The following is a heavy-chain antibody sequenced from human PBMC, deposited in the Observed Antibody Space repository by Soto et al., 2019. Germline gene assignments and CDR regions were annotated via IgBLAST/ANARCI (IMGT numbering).Heavy chain of an antibody. CDR3: ARDLCRSSSCYERWFDP. V-gene: IGHV3-11*01. J-gene: IGHJ5*02. CDR1: GFTFSDYY. D-gene: IGHD3-22*01. CDR2: ISASGSTI. Sequence: QVQLVESGGGWVEPGGSLRLSCAASGFTFSDYYMNWIRQAPGKGLEWISFISASGSTIYYADSMKGRFTISRDNAKNSLYLQVNSLRVEDTAVYYCARDLCRSSSCYERWFDPWGQGTLVTVSS.